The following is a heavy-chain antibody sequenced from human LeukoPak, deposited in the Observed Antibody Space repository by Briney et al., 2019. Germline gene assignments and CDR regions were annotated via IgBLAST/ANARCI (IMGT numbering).Heavy chain of an antibody. J-gene: IGHJ4*02. Sequence: KTSETLSLTCAVSGDSVTSSNWWSWVRQPPGKGLEWIGEIYHSGATNYNPSLKSRVTISVDTSKNQFSLKLSSVTAADTAVYYCARDQQWLVFSYWGQGTLVTVSS. CDR2: IYHSGAT. CDR3: ARDQQWLVFSY. V-gene: IGHV4-4*02. D-gene: IGHD6-19*01. CDR1: GDSVTSSNW.